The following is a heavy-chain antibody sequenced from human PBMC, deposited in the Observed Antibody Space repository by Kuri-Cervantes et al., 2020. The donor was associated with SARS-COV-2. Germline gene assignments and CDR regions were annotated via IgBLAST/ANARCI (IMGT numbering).Heavy chain of an antibody. CDR1: GFTFSSYA. J-gene: IGHJ4*02. D-gene: IGHD2-15*01. CDR2: ISGSGGST. CDR3: TRAEGPHLGCCSGGSCPPFDY. Sequence: GGSLRPSCAASGFTFSSYAMSCVRQAPGKGLEWVSAISGSGGSTYYADSVKGRFTISRDNSKNTLYLQMNSLKTEDTAVYYCTRAEGPHLGCCSGGSCPPFDYWGQGTLVTVSS. V-gene: IGHV3-23*01.